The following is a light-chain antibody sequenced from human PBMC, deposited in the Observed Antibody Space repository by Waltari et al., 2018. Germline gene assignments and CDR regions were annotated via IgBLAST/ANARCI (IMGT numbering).Light chain of an antibody. CDR2: DVS. J-gene: IGLJ2*01. V-gene: IGLV2-11*01. CDR1: SSDVGSYNY. Sequence: QSALTQPRAVSGSPGQSVTISCTGTSSDVGSYNYFSWYQQYPGKVPKLMIYDVSKPPSVVPDRFSGSKSGNSASLTISGLQDEDESDYYRCSYAGSYVVFGGGTKLTVL. CDR3: CSYAGSYVV.